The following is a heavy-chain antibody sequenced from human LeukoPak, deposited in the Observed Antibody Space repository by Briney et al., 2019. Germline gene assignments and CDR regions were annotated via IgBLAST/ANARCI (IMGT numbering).Heavy chain of an antibody. CDR3: ARIVYGDSGGYSDF. D-gene: IGHD4-17*01. V-gene: IGHV4-38-2*01. CDR2: VRHSDSTY. CDR1: DYSISTDYY. Sequence: SETLSLTCGVSDYSISTDYYWGWLRQPPGKGLEWIGNVRHSDSTYYYNPSLKSRVTISVDTSKNQFSLKLTSVTAADTAVYYCARIVYGDSGGYSDFWGQGTLVIVSS. J-gene: IGHJ4*02.